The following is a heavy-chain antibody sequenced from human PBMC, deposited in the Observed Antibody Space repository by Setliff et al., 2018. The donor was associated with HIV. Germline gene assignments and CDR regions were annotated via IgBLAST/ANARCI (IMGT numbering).Heavy chain of an antibody. V-gene: IGHV5-51*01. CDR1: GYSFTSYW. J-gene: IGHJ6*02. CDR3: ASLQPDAVDV. CDR2: IYPDDSNI. Sequence: GESLKISCKGSGYSFTSYWIGWVRQMPGKGLEWMAIIYPDDSNIKYSPSFQGQVIISADKSISTAYLQWSSLKASDTAMYYCASLQPDAVDVWGQGTTVTVSS.